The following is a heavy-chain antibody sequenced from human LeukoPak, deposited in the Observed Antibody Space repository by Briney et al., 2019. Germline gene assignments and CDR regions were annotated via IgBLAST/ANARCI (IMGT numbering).Heavy chain of an antibody. J-gene: IGHJ5*02. CDR2: IYHSGST. D-gene: IGHD3-10*01. CDR1: GYSISSGYY. Sequence: SETLSLTCTVSGYSISSGYYWGWIRQPPGKGLEWIGSIYHSGSTYYNPSLKSRVTISVDTSKNQFSLKLSSVTAADTAVYYCARATRRLWFGDHWFDPWGQGTLVTVSS. V-gene: IGHV4-38-2*02. CDR3: ARATRRLWFGDHWFDP.